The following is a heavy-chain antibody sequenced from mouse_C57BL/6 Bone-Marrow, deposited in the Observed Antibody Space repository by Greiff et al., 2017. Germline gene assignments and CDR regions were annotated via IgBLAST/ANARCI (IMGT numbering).Heavy chain of an antibody. J-gene: IGHJ2*01. CDR1: GYTFTSYR. V-gene: IGHV1-64*01. CDR2: IHPNSGST. CDR3: ARRSTEDD. Sequence: QVHVKHPGAELVKLGASVKLSSKVLGYTFTSYRLHGVKQRPGQGFEWIGMIHPNSGSTNYNEKFKSKATLTVAKSTSTAYMQLGSLTSEDSAIYYCARRSTEDDWGTGTTLTVSS.